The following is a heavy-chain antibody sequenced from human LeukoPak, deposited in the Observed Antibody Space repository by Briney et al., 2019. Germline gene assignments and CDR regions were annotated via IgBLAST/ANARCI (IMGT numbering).Heavy chain of an antibody. V-gene: IGHV1-2*02. CDR1: GYTFTGYY. J-gene: IGHJ3*02. CDR2: INPNSCGT. Sequence: ASVKVSCKASGYTFTGYYMHWVRQAPGQGLEWMGWINPNSCGTNYAQKFQGRVTMTRDTAISTAYIELSRLRSDDTAVYYCARDLTSTYCGGDCPRIIQARGDALDIWGQGTMVTVSS. D-gene: IGHD2-21*02. CDR3: ARDLTSTYCGGDCPRIIQARGDALDI.